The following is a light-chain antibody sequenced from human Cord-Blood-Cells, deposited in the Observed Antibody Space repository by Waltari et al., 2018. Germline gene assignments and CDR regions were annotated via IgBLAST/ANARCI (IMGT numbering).Light chain of an antibody. CDR3: QQYYSTPYS. V-gene: IGKV4-1*01. CDR2: WAS. CDR1: QSVLYSSNNKNY. Sequence: DIVMTQSPDSLAVSLGAWATINCKSSQSVLYSSNNKNYLAWYQQKPGQPPKLLIYWASTLESGVPERFSGSGSGTDFTLTISSLQAEDVAVYYCQQYYSTPYSFGQGTKLEIK. J-gene: IGKJ2*03.